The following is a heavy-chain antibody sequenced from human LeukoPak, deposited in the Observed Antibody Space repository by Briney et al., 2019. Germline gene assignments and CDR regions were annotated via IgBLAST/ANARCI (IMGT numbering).Heavy chain of an antibody. CDR2: ISSTSSTI. V-gene: IGHV3-48*02. Sequence: PGGSLRLSCAASGFTFRSYNMHWVRQAPGKGLEWVSYISSTSSTIYYADSVKGRFTISRDNAKNSLYLQMNSLRDEDTAVYYCARAAPYYYDSSGYSAFDSWGQGTMVTVSS. CDR1: GFTFRSYN. CDR3: ARAAPYYYDSSGYSAFDS. J-gene: IGHJ3*02. D-gene: IGHD3-22*01.